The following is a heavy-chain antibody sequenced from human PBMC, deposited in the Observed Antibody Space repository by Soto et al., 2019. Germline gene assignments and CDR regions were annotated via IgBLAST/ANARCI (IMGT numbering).Heavy chain of an antibody. V-gene: IGHV4-34*01. Sequence: SETLSLTCAVYGGAFSGYYWSWIRQPPGKGLEWIGEINHSGSTNYNPSLKSRFTLSVDTSKNHFSLKLSSVTAADTSVYYCASGDCGGDCWHYYYGMDVWGQGTTVTVSS. CDR3: ASGDCGGDCWHYYYGMDV. CDR1: GGAFSGYY. D-gene: IGHD2-21*02. J-gene: IGHJ6*02. CDR2: INHSGST.